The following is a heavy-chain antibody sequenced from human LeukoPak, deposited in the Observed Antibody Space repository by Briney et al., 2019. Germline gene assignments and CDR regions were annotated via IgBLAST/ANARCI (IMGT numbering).Heavy chain of an antibody. V-gene: IGHV3-23*01. J-gene: IGHJ4*02. CDR1: GFTFTTYP. CDR2: VTSSGGTT. Sequence: GGSLRLSCAASGFTFTTYPMSWVRQAPGKGLEWVSTVTSSGGTTYYADSVKGRFTIFRDNSKNTLFLQMNSLRAVDTAVYYCAKDARRTSGWYFFDYWGQGTLVTVSS. CDR3: AKDARRTSGWYFFDY. D-gene: IGHD6-19*01.